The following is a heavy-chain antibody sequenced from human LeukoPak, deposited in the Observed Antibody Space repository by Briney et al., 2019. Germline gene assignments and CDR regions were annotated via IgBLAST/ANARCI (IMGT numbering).Heavy chain of an antibody. V-gene: IGHV3-30*02. D-gene: IGHD6-13*01. CDR2: IRYDGSNK. CDR3: AIDSGIAVAGMR. Sequence: PGGSLRLYCAPSGFTFSSYGMHWVRQAPGKGLEWVAFIRYDGSNKYYADSVKGRFTISRDNSKNTLYLQMNSLRAEDTAVYYCAIDSGIAVAGMRWGQGSLVTVSS. J-gene: IGHJ4*02. CDR1: GFTFSSYG.